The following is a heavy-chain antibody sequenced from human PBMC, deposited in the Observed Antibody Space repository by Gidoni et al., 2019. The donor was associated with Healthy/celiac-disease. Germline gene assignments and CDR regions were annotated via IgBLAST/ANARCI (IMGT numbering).Heavy chain of an antibody. CDR2: ISGSGGST. J-gene: IGHJ4*02. CDR3: AKDRGMVVVPAAMLDY. CDR1: GFTFSSYA. D-gene: IGHD2-2*01. V-gene: IGHV3-23*01. Sequence: EVQLLESGGGLVQPGGSLRLSCAASGFTFSSYAMSWVRQAPGKGLEWVSAISGSGGSTYYADSVKGRFTISRDNSKNTLYLQMNSLRAEDTAVYYCAKDRGMVVVPAAMLDYWGQGTLVTVSS.